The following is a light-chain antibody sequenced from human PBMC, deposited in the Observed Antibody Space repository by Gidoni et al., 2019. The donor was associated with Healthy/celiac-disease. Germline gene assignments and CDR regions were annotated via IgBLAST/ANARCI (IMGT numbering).Light chain of an antibody. CDR3: QQYGSSRT. CDR2: GAS. Sequence: DIVFTQSPGTLSLSPGERATLSCRASQSVSSSYLAWYQQKPGQAPRLLIYGASSRATGIPDRVSGSGSGTDFTLTISRLEPEDFAVYYCQQYGSSRTFXQXTKVEIK. V-gene: IGKV3-20*01. J-gene: IGKJ1*01. CDR1: QSVSSSY.